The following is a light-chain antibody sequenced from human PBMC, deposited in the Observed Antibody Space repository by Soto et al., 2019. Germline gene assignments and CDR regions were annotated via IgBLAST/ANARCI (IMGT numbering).Light chain of an antibody. CDR2: KAS. V-gene: IGKV1-5*03. CDR1: QSLSYW. Sequence: DIQMTQSPSTLSASVGDTVTITCRASQSLSYWLGWYQQKPGQAPKLLIHKASTLESGVPSRFSGSGSGTEFTLTISSLQPDDFAAFYCQQYDRFPYTFGQGTKLEIK. CDR3: QQYDRFPYT. J-gene: IGKJ2*01.